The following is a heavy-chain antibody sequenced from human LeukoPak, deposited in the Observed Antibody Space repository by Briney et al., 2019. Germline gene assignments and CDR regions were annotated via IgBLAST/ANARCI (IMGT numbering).Heavy chain of an antibody. J-gene: IGHJ6*02. Sequence: GASVTVSCKASGYTFTSYGISWVRQAPGQGVEWMGWISAYNGNTNYAQTLQGRVTMTTDTSTSTAYMEVRSLRADDTAVYYCARGPVMTTVTTHAMTQPHCYYYGMDVWGQGTTVTVSS. V-gene: IGHV1-18*01. D-gene: IGHD4-17*01. CDR1: GYTFTSYG. CDR3: ARGPVMTTVTTHAMTQPHCYYYGMDV. CDR2: ISAYNGNT.